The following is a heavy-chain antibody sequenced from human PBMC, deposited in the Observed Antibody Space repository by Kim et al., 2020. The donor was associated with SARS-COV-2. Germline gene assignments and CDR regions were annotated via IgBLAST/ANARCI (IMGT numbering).Heavy chain of an antibody. V-gene: IGHV4-34*13. J-gene: IGHJ6*02. Sequence: SPKSRITISVDTSKNPFSLKLSSVTAADTAVYYCARETQIHSYYYYGMDVWGQGTTVTVSS. CDR3: ARETQIHSYYYYGMDV.